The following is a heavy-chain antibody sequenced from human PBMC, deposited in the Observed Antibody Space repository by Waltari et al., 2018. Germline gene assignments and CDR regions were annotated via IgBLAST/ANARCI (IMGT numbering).Heavy chain of an antibody. D-gene: IGHD2-21*01. CDR3: ARRDSFTDF. CDR1: GGSMTNYY. CDR2: LYYSGST. Sequence: QVQLQESGPGLVKPSETLSRICTVSGGSMTNYYWGWVRQPPGRGLEWMGDLYYSGSTYSAGSPAYTPSLKSRVPISINPPREQFSLELRSVTAADTAVYYCARRDSFTDFWGQGTLIIVSS. J-gene: IGHJ4*02. V-gene: IGHV4-59*08.